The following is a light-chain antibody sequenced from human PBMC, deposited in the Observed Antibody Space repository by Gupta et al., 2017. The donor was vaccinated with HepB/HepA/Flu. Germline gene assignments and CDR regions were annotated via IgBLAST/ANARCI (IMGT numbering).Light chain of an antibody. CDR1: QSLLHSNGYNY. V-gene: IGKV2-28*01. CDR2: LGS. CDR3: MQALQTPCT. J-gene: IGKJ2*02. Sequence: DIVMTQSPLSLPLTPGEPASISCRSSQSLLHSNGYNYLDWYLQKPGQSPQLLIYLGSNRASGVPDRFSGSGSGTDFTLKISRVEAEDVGVYYCMQALQTPCTFGQGTKLEIK.